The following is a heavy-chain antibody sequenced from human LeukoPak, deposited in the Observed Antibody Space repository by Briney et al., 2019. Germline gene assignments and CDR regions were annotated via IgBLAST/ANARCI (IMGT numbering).Heavy chain of an antibody. CDR3: AKGGSSSAEIFDY. J-gene: IGHJ4*02. V-gene: IGHV3-23*01. CDR1: GFTFSSYA. Sequence: GGSLRLSCAASGFTFSSYAMSLVRQAPGKGLEWVLAISGSGGSTYYADSVKGRLTISRDNSKNTLYLQMNSLRAEDTAVYYCAKGGSSSAEIFDYWGQGTLVTVSS. D-gene: IGHD6-6*01. CDR2: ISGSGGST.